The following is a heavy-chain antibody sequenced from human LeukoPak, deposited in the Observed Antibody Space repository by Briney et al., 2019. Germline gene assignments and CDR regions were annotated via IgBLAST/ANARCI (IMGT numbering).Heavy chain of an antibody. V-gene: IGHV3-7*01. J-gene: IGHJ4*02. CDR2: MREDGTEI. CDR3: ARGGATRGRFEN. CDR1: GFPFDVQT. Sequence: GGSLRLSCAASGFPFDVQTMSWVHQAPGKGLDWVASMREDGTEIHYVDSVKGRFTISRDNPTNSLYLQMNSLRAEDTAVYYCARGGATRGRFENWGQGTQVTVSS. D-gene: IGHD1-26*01.